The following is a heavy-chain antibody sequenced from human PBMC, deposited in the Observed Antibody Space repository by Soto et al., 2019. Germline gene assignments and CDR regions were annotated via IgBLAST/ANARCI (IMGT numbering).Heavy chain of an antibody. CDR3: ARGLNYYGSGSYL. CDR2: INHSGST. Sequence: SETLSLTCAVYGGSFSGYYWSWIRQPPGKGLEWIGEINHSGSTNYNPSLKSRVTISVDTSKNQFSLKLSSVTAADTAVYYCARGLNYYGSGSYLWGQGTLVTVPS. CDR1: GGSFSGYY. D-gene: IGHD3-10*01. J-gene: IGHJ4*02. V-gene: IGHV4-34*01.